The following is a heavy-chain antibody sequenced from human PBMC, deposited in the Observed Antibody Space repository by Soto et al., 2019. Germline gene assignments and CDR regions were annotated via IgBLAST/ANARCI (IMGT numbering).Heavy chain of an antibody. CDR2: ISSSSSYI. Sequence: EVQLVESGGGLVKPGGSLRLSCAASGFTFSSYSMNWVRQAPGKGLEWVSSISSSSSYIYYADSVKGRFTISRDNAKNSLYLQMNSLRAENTAVYYCARDRGMVRVVMFWFDPWGQGTLVTVSS. CDR1: GFTFSSYS. D-gene: IGHD3-10*01. J-gene: IGHJ5*02. CDR3: ARDRGMVRVVMFWFDP. V-gene: IGHV3-21*01.